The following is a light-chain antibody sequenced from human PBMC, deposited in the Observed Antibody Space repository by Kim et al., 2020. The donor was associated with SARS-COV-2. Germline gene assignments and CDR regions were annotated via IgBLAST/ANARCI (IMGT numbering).Light chain of an antibody. CDR3: NSRDSSGNHHYV. CDR2: SKN. J-gene: IGLJ1*01. Sequence: LGQTVRITCQGDRLRSYYASWYQQKPGQAPVLVIYSKNNRPSGISDRFSGSSSGNTASLTITGAQAEDEADYYCNSRDSSGNHHYVFGTGTKVTVL. CDR1: RLRSYY. V-gene: IGLV3-19*01.